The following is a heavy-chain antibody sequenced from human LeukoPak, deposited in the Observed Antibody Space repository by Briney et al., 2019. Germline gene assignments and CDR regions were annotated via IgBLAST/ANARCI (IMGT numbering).Heavy chain of an antibody. CDR2: IYYSGST. CDR3: ASTPIERGRPRGFDY. J-gene: IGHJ4*02. CDR1: GGSVSSGDYY. V-gene: IGHV4-30-4*08. Sequence: PSETLSLTCTVSGGSVSSGDYYWSWIRQPPGKGLEWIGYIYYSGSTYYNPSLKSRVTISVDTSKNQFSLKLSSVTAADTAVYYCASTPIERGRPRGFDYWGQGTLVTVSS. D-gene: IGHD3-10*01.